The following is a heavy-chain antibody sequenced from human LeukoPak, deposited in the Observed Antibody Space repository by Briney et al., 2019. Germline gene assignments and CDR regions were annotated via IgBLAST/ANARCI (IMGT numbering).Heavy chain of an antibody. Sequence: SAKPACKPSGGTLSTDTTSWVRHAPGQGIEWMGRVIPILGIATYTQKFPGRVTITAGKSTSTAYTGLSSLRSEDTAVYYCARAARGGTTVVPFDYWGQGTLVTVSS. CDR3: ARAARGGTTVVPFDY. CDR1: GGTLSTDT. V-gene: IGHV1-69*02. CDR2: VIPILGIA. D-gene: IGHD4-23*01. J-gene: IGHJ4*02.